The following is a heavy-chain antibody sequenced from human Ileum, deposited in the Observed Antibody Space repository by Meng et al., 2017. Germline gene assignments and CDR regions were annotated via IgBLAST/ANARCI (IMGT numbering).Heavy chain of an antibody. CDR1: GYTFTGCY. CDR3: ARECSQAGMDV. Sequence: ASVKVSCKASGYTFTGCYMHWVRQAPGQGLAWMGRMNPNRGGTNYAQKFQGRVTMTRDTSNSTAYMELSSLRSDDTAVYFCARECSQAGMDVWGQGTTVTVSS. J-gene: IGHJ6*02. CDR2: MNPNRGGT. D-gene: IGHD3-10*02. V-gene: IGHV1-2*06.